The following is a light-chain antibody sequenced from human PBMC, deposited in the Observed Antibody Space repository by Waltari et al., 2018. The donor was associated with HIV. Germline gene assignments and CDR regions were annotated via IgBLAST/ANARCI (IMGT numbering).Light chain of an antibody. J-gene: IGKJ1*01. CDR3: HQYAHSPQT. CDR1: QYVSSSY. CDR2: GTS. V-gene: IGKV3-20*01. Sequence: EVVLTQSPGIVSLSPGERVTLTCRASQYVSSSYLAWYQQKPGQAPRLLIYGTSSRATGVPDTFSGSASGTDFTLTISRLEPEDSAVYYCHQYAHSPQTFGQGTKVEIK.